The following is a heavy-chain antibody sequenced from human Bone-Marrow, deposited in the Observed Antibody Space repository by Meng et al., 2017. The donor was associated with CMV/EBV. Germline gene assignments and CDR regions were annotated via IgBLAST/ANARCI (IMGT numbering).Heavy chain of an antibody. CDR1: GFSLSLYS. Sequence: GGSLRLSCAASGFSLSLYSMNWVRHAPGKGLEWVSSISARSTYIYYADSLQGRITISRDNAKNSLYLQMNSLRAEDTAVYHCARYRGVDFWSGYYSFDQWGQGTLVTVSS. CDR3: ARYRGVDFWSGYYSFDQ. CDR2: ISARSTYI. D-gene: IGHD3-3*01. V-gene: IGHV3-21*01. J-gene: IGHJ4*02.